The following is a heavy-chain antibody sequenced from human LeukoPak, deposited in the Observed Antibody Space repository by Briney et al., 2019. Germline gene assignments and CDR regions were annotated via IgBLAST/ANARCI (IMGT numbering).Heavy chain of an antibody. CDR1: GFTFGDYA. CDR3: TSNPHYGSSGWYTLFDY. V-gene: IGHV3-49*04. D-gene: IGHD6-19*01. CDR2: IRSKAYGGTT. Sequence: GGSLRLSCTAYGFTFGDYAMSWVRQAPGKGLEWVGFIRSKAYGGTTEYAASVKGRFTISRDDSKSIAYLQMNSLKTEDTAVYYCTSNPHYGSSGWYTLFDYWGQGTLVTVSS. J-gene: IGHJ4*02.